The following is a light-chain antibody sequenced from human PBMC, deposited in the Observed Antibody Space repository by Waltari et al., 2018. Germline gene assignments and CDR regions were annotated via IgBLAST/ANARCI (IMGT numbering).Light chain of an antibody. J-gene: IGKJ2*02. V-gene: IGKV3-11*01. CDR1: QSVSSY. CDR2: GAS. CDR3: QQRSNWPPWT. Sequence: EIVLTQSPATLSLSPGERATLSCRASQSVSSYLAWYQQKPGQAPRLLIYGASNRATGIPARFSGSGSGTDFTLTISSLEPEDFAVYYCQQRSNWPPWTFGQGTKLEIK.